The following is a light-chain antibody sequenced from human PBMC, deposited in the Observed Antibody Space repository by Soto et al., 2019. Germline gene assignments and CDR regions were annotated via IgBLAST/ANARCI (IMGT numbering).Light chain of an antibody. V-gene: IGLV2-11*01. CDR1: SSDVGGYNH. CDR2: DVS. J-gene: IGLJ1*01. CDR3: CSYAGSIYV. Sequence: QSALTKPRSVSGSPGQSVTVSCTGTSSDVGGYNHVSWYQQHPGKAPKLMIYDVSKRPSGVPDRFSGSKSGNTASLTISGLQAEDEADYYCCSYAGSIYVFGTGTKVTVL.